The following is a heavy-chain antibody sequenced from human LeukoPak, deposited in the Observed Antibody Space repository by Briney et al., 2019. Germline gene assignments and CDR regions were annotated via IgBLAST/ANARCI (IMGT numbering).Heavy chain of an antibody. V-gene: IGHV4-61*05. CDR1: GGSISSSSYY. J-gene: IGHJ4*02. CDR2: IYYSGST. CDR3: ASGSYDSSGRPF. D-gene: IGHD3-22*01. Sequence: SETLSLTCTVSGGSISSSSYYWGWIRQPPGKGLEWIGYIYYSGSTNYNPSLKSRVTISVDTSKNQFSLKLSSVTAADTAVYYCASGSYDSSGRPFWGQGTLVTVPS.